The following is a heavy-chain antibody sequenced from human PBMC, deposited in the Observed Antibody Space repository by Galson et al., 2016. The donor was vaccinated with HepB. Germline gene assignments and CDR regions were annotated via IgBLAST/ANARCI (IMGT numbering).Heavy chain of an antibody. CDR3: ARRHYSGWYNYFDF. J-gene: IGHJ4*02. V-gene: IGHV4-39*01. D-gene: IGHD6-19*01. Sequence: LSLTCTVSGGSINIISFYWDWIRQPPGKGLEWIGSVYYSGSTNYNPSLKGRVTISEDTAKNQFSLKLNSVTAADTAVYFCARRHYSGWYNYFDFWGQGTLVTVSS. CDR2: VYYSGST. CDR1: GGSINIISFY.